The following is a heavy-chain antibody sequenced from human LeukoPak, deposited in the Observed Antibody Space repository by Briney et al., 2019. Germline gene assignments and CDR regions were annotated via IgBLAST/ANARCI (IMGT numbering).Heavy chain of an antibody. CDR1: GDSISGYY. CDR2: IYYSGNT. J-gene: IGHJ6*03. Sequence: SETLSLTCTVSGDSISGYYFNWIRQAPGKGLEWIGHYIYYSGNTNYNPSLKSRVTMSVDTSKKQFSLSLSSVTAADTAVYYCARDQAAVADHYYYAMDVWGKGTTVVVSS. D-gene: IGHD6-19*01. V-gene: IGHV4-59*01. CDR3: ARDQAAVADHYYYAMDV.